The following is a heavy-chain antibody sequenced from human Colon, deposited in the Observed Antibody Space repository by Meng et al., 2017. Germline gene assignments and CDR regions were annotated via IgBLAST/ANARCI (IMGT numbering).Heavy chain of an antibody. V-gene: IGHV4-30-4*01. D-gene: IGHD2-2*01. CDR3: ARNPVIPDARTFDF. Sequence: QEQLQESGPGVVKPSPTLTRTCTISGCSINSADYYWNWIRQSPGKGLEWLGYIHSSGNTYYTPSLKSRLTMSLDTSKNQFSLRLTSVTAADTAVYYCARNPVIPDARTFDFWGQGALVTVSS. CDR1: GCSINSADYY. CDR2: IHSSGNT. J-gene: IGHJ4*02.